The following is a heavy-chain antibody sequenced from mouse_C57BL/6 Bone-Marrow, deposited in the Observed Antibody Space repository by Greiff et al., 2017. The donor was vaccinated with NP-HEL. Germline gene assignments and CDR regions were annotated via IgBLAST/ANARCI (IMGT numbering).Heavy chain of an antibody. Sequence: EVQVVESGGGLVQPGGSLSLSCAASGFTFTDYYMSWVRQPPGKALEWLGFISNKANGYTTEYSSSVKGRFTIYRDNSQSILYLQMNALRAEDTATYCCARYPIYYDDMDDWGKGTSVTVSS. CDR1: GFTFTDYY. D-gene: IGHD2-1*01. J-gene: IGHJ4*01. V-gene: IGHV7-3*01. CDR3: ARYPIYYDDMDD. CDR2: ISNKANGYTT.